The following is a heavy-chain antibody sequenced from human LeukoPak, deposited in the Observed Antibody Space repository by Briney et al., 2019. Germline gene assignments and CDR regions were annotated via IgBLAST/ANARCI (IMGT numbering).Heavy chain of an antibody. D-gene: IGHD1-26*01. J-gene: IGHJ4*02. CDR1: GFSFSTNS. Sequence: GGSLRLSCAASGFSFSTNSMNWVRQVPGKGLEWISYISSNSATTYYADSVKGRFTISRDNAKNSLYLHMNSLRADDTAVYYCARDTRSLIDYWGQGTLVTVSS. CDR3: ARDTRSLIDY. V-gene: IGHV3-48*01. CDR2: ISSNSATT.